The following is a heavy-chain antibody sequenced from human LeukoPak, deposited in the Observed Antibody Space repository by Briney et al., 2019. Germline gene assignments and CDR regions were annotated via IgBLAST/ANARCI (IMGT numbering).Heavy chain of an antibody. J-gene: IGHJ3*02. Sequence: GGSLRLSCAASGFTFSSYAMHWVRQAPGKGLAWVAVISYDGSNKYYADSVKGRFTISRDNSKNTLYLQMNSLRAEDTAVYYCARDRLLTHAFDIWGQGTMVTVSS. D-gene: IGHD2-15*01. CDR1: GFTFSSYA. V-gene: IGHV3-30*04. CDR3: ARDRLLTHAFDI. CDR2: ISYDGSNK.